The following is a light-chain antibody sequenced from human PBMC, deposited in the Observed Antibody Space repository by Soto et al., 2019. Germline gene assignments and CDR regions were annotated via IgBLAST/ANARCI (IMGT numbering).Light chain of an antibody. CDR3: EQYNSYLLT. J-gene: IGKJ4*01. Sequence: DIQMTQSPSTLSAAVGDRVTITCRASQSISSWVAWYQQKPGKAPKLLIYYASSLESGVPSRFSGCISGTDFTLTIRRLHPDGFATYYCEQYNSYLLTVGGGTQVEIK. V-gene: IGKV1-5*01. CDR1: QSISSW. CDR2: YAS.